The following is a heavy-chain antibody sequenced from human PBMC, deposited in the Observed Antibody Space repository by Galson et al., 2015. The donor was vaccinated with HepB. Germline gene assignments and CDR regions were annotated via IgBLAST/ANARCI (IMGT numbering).Heavy chain of an antibody. CDR3: ARDPWDYDDNWFDP. V-gene: IGHV3-7*01. J-gene: IGHJ5*02. D-gene: IGHD3-22*01. CDR2: IKQDGSEK. Sequence: SLRLSCAASGFTFSSYWMSWVRQAPGKGLEWVANIKQDGSEKYYVDSVKGRFTISRDIAKNSLYLQMNSLRAEDTAVYYCARDPWDYDDNWFDPWGQGTLVTVSS. CDR1: GFTFSSYW.